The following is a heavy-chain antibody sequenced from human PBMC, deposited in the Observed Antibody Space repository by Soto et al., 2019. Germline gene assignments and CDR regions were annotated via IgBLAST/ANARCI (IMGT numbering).Heavy chain of an antibody. CDR3: ARRGIAAAGTLNWFYP. Sequence: GASVKVSCKASGGTFSSYAISWVRQAPGQGLEWMGGIIPIFGTANYAQKFQGRVTITADESTSTAYMELSSLRSEDTAVYYCARRGIAAAGTLNWFYPWGQGTLVTVSS. CDR2: IIPIFGTA. CDR1: GGTFSSYA. D-gene: IGHD6-13*01. V-gene: IGHV1-69*13. J-gene: IGHJ5*02.